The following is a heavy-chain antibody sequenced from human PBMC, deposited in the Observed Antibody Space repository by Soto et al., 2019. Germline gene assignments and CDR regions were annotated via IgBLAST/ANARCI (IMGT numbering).Heavy chain of an antibody. CDR3: ARVGITVSSDYYYAMEV. Sequence: EVQLVESGGGVVQPGGSLRLSCAASGCTFPDYWMSWVRQAPGKGLEWVANIKQDEGEKLYVDSVKCRFIISRDNARNLLYLQMIRLRLDDTALYYCARVGITVSSDYYYAMEVWGKGTTVTVSS. J-gene: IGHJ6*04. CDR2: IKQDEGEK. D-gene: IGHD3-10*01. CDR1: GCTFPDYW. V-gene: IGHV3-7*03.